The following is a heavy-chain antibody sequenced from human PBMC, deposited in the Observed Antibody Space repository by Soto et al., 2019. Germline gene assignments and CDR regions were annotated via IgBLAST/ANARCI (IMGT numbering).Heavy chain of an antibody. CDR2: IYHSGTF. J-gene: IGHJ6*02. CDR1: GGSVESSGC. D-gene: IGHD2-15*01. CDR3: VRSVPAATWAYNGMDV. Sequence: QVRLKESGPGLVKPSGTLSLTCAVSGGSVESSGCWSWVRQAPGKGLEWIGEIYHSGTFNYNPSLASRVSVSVDTSTNQFSLNLNSVTAADTAVYYCVRSVPAATWAYNGMDVWGQGTTVTVSS. V-gene: IGHV4-4*02.